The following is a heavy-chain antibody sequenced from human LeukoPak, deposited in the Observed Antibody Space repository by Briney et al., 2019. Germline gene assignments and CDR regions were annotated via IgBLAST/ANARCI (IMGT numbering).Heavy chain of an antibody. J-gene: IGHJ4*02. Sequence: SETLSLTCTVSGNSISSYYWSWIRQPAGKGLEWIWRIYTIGSTNYNPSLKSRVTMSVDTSKNQFSLNLSSVTAPDTSVYYCARETTGLARYFDYWGQGTLVPVSS. CDR3: ARETTGLARYFDY. D-gene: IGHD4-11*01. CDR1: GNSISSYY. V-gene: IGHV4-4*07. CDR2: IYTIGST.